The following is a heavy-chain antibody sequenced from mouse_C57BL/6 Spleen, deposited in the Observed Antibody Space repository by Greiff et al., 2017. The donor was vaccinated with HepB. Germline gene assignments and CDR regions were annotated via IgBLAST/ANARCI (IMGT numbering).Heavy chain of an antibody. CDR3: ASYREGFAY. CDR2: IYPGDGDT. J-gene: IGHJ3*01. D-gene: IGHD3-1*01. V-gene: IGHV1-82*01. CDR1: GYAFSSSW. Sequence: QVQLQQSGPELVKPGASVKISCKASGYAFSSSWMNWVKQRPGKGLEWIGRIYPGDGDTNYNGKFKGKATLTADKSSSTAYMQLSSLTSEDSAVYFCASYREGFAYWGQGTLVTVSA.